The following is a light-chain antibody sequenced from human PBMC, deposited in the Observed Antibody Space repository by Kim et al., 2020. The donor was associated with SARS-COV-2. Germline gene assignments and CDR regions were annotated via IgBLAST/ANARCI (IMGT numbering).Light chain of an antibody. CDR2: DVS. CDR3: SSYTSSSTRV. CDR1: SSDVGGYNY. Sequence: GQSITLSCTGTSSDVGGYNYVSWYQQHPGKAPKLMIYDVSNRPSGVSTRFSGSKSGNTASLTISGLQAEDEADYYCSSYTSSSTRVFGGGTQLTVL. V-gene: IGLV2-14*03. J-gene: IGLJ3*02.